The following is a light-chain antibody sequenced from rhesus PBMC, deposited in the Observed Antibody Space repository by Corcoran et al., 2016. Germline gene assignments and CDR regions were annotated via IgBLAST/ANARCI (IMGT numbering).Light chain of an antibody. CDR2: SAS. J-gene: IGKJ2*01. V-gene: IGKV1-46*01. Sequence: DIQMTQSPSSLSASVGDTVTITCRASQSFSSSLAWYQQQPGKAPKLLIYSASSLQSGVPSRFSGSKSGTEFTLTISSLQPEEIASYYCQQYYSYPYSFGQGTKVEIK. CDR3: QQYYSYPYS. CDR1: QSFSSS.